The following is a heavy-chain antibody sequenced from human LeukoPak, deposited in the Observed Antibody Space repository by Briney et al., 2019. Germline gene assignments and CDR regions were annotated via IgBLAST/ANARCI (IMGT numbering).Heavy chain of an antibody. D-gene: IGHD3-3*01. Sequence: PSETLSLTCTVSGYSISSGYYWGRIRQPPGKGLEWIGYIYYSGSTNYNPSLKSRVTISVDTSKNQFSLKLSSVTAADTAVYYCARTHLRFGVVIYFDYWGQGTLVTVSS. CDR3: ARTHLRFGVVIYFDY. V-gene: IGHV4-61*01. CDR2: IYYSGST. J-gene: IGHJ4*02. CDR1: GYSISSGYY.